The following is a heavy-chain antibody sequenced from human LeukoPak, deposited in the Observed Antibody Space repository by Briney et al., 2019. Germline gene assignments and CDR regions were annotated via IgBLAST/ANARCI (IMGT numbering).Heavy chain of an antibody. CDR2: IKSKTDGGTT. CDR1: GFTFSNAW. Sequence: GRSLRLSCAASGFTFSNAWMVWVRQAPGKGLEWVGRIKSKTDGGTTDYAAPVKFRFTISRDDSKNTLYLEMNSLKTEDTAVYYCTTRGSDSGCPFFWGQGTLVTVSS. CDR3: TTRGSDSGCPFF. J-gene: IGHJ1*01. D-gene: IGHD3-10*01. V-gene: IGHV3-15*01.